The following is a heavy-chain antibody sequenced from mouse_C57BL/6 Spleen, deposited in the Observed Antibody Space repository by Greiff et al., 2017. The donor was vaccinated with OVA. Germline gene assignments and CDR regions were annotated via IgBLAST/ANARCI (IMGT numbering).Heavy chain of an antibody. V-gene: IGHV1-26*01. CDR2: INPNNGGT. D-gene: IGHD1-1*01. CDR3: ARQTTGYAMDY. Sequence: VQLQQSGPELVKPGASVKISCKASGYTFTDYYMNWVKQSHGKSLEWIGDINPNNGGTSYNQKFKGKATLTVDKSSSTAYMELRSLTSEDSAVYYCARQTTGYAMDYWGQGTSVTVSS. CDR1: GYTFTDYY. J-gene: IGHJ4*01.